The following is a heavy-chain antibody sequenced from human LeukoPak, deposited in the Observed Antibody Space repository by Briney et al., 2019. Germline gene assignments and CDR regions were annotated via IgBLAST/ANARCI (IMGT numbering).Heavy chain of an antibody. CDR3: AKKTDSGSPGGFDP. CDR2: TSGSGDST. V-gene: IGHV3-23*01. Sequence: GGSLRLSCAASGFTFSSYGMSWVRQAPGKGLEWVSLTSGSGDSTYYADSVKGRFTISRDNSKNTLYLQMNSLRAEDTALYYCAKKTDSGSPGGFDPWGQGTLVTVSS. D-gene: IGHD1-26*01. J-gene: IGHJ5*02. CDR1: GFTFSSYG.